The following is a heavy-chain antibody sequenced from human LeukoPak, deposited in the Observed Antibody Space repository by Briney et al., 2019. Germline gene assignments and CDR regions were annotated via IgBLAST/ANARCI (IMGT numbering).Heavy chain of an antibody. CDR1: GGSITNYY. D-gene: IGHD4-23*01. V-gene: IGHV4-59*08. J-gene: IGHJ3*02. CDR3: ARTPYYGGSSDDAFDI. CDR2: IHYSGST. Sequence: PSETLSLTCTVFGGSITNYYWTWIRQPPGKGLEWIGYIHYSGSTNYNPSLKSRVTISVDTSKNQFSLKLSSVTAADTAVYYCARTPYYGGSSDDAFDIWGQGTMVTVSS.